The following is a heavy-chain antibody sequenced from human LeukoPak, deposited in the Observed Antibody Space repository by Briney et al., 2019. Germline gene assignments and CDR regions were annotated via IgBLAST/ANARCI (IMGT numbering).Heavy chain of an antibody. J-gene: IGHJ6*03. CDR3: ARGWENGSGSYYYYYMDV. Sequence: GASVKVSCKASGGTFSSNAISWVRQAPGQGLEWMGGITPIIGTANYAQKFQGRVTITADESTSTAYMELSSLRSEDTAVYYCARGWENGSGSYYYYYMDVWGKGTTVTISS. CDR1: GGTFSSNA. CDR2: ITPIIGTA. V-gene: IGHV1-69*13. D-gene: IGHD3-10*01.